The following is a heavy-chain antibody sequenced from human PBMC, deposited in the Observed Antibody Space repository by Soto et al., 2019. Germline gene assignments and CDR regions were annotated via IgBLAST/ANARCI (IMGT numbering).Heavy chain of an antibody. CDR1: GGSISSYY. Sequence: SETLSLTCTVSGGSISSYYWSWIRQPPGEGLEWIGYIYYSGSTNYNPSLKSRVTISVDTSKNQFSLKLSSVTAADTAVYYCAGGTIFYYYGMDVWGQGTTVTVSS. CDR2: IYYSGST. CDR3: AGGTIFYYYGMDV. V-gene: IGHV4-59*01. J-gene: IGHJ6*02. D-gene: IGHD3-9*01.